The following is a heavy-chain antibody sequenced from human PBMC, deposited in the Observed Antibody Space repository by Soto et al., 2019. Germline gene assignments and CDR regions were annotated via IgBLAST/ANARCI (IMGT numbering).Heavy chain of an antibody. CDR3: AKDLPYSSRWYWPN. J-gene: IGHJ4*02. V-gene: IGHV3-23*01. CDR1: GVTFSSYA. CDR2: ISGSGGST. D-gene: IGHD6-13*01. Sequence: PGGSLRLSCAASGVTFSSYAMSLVRQAPGKGLVWVSAISGSGGSTYYADSVKGRFTISRDNSKNTLYLQMNSLRAEDTAVYYCAKDLPYSSRWYWPNWGQGTLVTVSS.